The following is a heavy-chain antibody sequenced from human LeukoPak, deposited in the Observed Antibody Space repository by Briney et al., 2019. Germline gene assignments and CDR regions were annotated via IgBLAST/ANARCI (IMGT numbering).Heavy chain of an antibody. J-gene: IGHJ4*02. Sequence: GASAKVSCKASGYTFTDSYMHWVRQAPGQGLEWMGWINPKTGGTNYAQRFQGRVTMTRDTSIRTAYMELNSLRSDDTAVYYCARDGRLTIFVRGIITEGSPPKNWGQGTLDTVSS. V-gene: IGHV1-2*02. CDR1: GYTFTDSY. D-gene: IGHD3-10*01. CDR2: INPKTGGT. CDR3: ARDGRLTIFVRGIITEGSPPKN.